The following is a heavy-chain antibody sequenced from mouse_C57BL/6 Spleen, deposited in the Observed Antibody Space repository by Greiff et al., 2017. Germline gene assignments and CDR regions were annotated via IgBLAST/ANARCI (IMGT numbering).Heavy chain of an antibody. D-gene: IGHD4-1*01. CDR2: INPSTGGT. CDR1: GYSFTGYY. J-gene: IGHJ2*01. V-gene: IGHV1-42*01. Sequence: EVKLMESGPELVKPGASVKISCKASGYSFTGYYMNWVKQSPEKSLEWIGEINPSTGGTTYNQKFMAKATLTVDKSSSTAYMQLKSLTSEDSAVYYCAGTFDYWGQGTTLTVSS. CDR3: AGTFDY.